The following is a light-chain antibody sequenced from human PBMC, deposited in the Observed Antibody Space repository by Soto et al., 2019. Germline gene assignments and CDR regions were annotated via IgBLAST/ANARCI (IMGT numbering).Light chain of an antibody. CDR1: QSITYW. Sequence: DIQMTQSPSTLSASVGDRVTITCRASQSITYWLAWYQQRPGKAPNLLIYKASSLESGVPSRFSGSGSGTEFTLTISSLQPDDFATYYCQHYSSDPIAFGGGTKVEIK. J-gene: IGKJ4*01. CDR3: QHYSSDPIA. V-gene: IGKV1-5*03. CDR2: KAS.